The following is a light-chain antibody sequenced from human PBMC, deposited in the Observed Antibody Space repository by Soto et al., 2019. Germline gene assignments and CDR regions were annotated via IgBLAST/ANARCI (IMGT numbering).Light chain of an antibody. J-gene: IGKJ1*01. CDR2: GAA. V-gene: IGKV1-39*01. CDR1: QSISIY. CDR3: QQYYSYPPWT. Sequence: DIQLTQSPSSLSASVGDRVTITCRASQSISIYLNWYQHKPGRAPKLLIFGAATLHTGVPPRFSGRGSGTNFTLTITSLQPEDFATYYCQQYYSYPPWTFGQGTKVEIK.